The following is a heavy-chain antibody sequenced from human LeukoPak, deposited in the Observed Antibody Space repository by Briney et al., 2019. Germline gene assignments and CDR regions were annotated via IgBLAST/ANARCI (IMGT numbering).Heavy chain of an antibody. D-gene: IGHD5-18*01. CDR3: ARARGRGYSYGYEVYFDY. CDR1: GYSISSGYY. V-gene: IGHV4-38-2*02. Sequence: SETLSLTCTVSGYSISSGYYWGWIRQPPGKGLEWIGSIYYSGSTYYNPSLKSRVTISVDTSKNQFSLKLSSVTAADTAVYYCARARGRGYSYGYEVYFDYWGQGTLVTVSS. CDR2: IYYSGST. J-gene: IGHJ4*02.